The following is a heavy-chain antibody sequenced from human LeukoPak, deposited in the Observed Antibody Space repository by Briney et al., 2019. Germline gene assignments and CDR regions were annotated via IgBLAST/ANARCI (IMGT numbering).Heavy chain of an antibody. V-gene: IGHV4-38-2*02. CDR3: ARDQESTWYSRI. CDR1: CYSISSGYY. D-gene: IGHD6-13*01. CDR2: IYHSGST. Sequence: SETLSLTCAVCCYSISSGYYWGWIRQPPGKGLERIGNIYHSGSTYYNPSLKSRLTMSLDTSKNQFSLNLSSVTAADTAVYYCARDQESTWYSRIWGQATLVTVSS. J-gene: IGHJ4*02.